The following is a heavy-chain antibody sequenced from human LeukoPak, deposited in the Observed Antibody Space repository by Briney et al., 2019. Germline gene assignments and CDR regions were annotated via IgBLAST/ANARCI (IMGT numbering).Heavy chain of an antibody. Sequence: SVKVSCKASGGTFSSYAISWVRQAPGQGLEWMGGIIPIFGTANYAQKFQGRVTITADESTSTAYMELSSLRSEDTAVYYCAREGRPQDSSGYDLWGQGTLVTVSS. V-gene: IGHV1-69*13. J-gene: IGHJ5*02. D-gene: IGHD3-22*01. CDR1: GGTFSSYA. CDR2: IIPIFGTA. CDR3: AREGRPQDSSGYDL.